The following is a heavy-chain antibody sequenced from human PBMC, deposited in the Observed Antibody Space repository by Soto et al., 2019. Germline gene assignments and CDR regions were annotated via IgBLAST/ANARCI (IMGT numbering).Heavy chain of an antibody. CDR1: GFTVTSNN. D-gene: IGHD1-1*01. CDR3: ARTSKLWRELDP. Sequence: EVQLEESGGALVQPGGSLRLSCAASGFTVTSNNMVWVRQVPGRGLEWVAVVYSGGSTYYGDSVKGRFTISRDTAKNTMYRQMTNLRREDPAVYYGARTSKLWRELDPWCEGTLVTVT. V-gene: IGHV3-53*04. J-gene: IGHJ5*02. CDR2: VYSGGST.